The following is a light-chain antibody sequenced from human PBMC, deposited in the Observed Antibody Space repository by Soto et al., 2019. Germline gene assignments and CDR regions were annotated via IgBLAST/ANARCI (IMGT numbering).Light chain of an antibody. J-gene: IGKJ1*01. CDR1: DNIVHW. CDR3: QQYDSCSRT. V-gene: IGKV1-5*03. Sequence: DILMTQSPSTLSASVGDRVAITCRASDNIVHWEDWYQQKPGNAPTLLIYKAANLADEVPSRFAGSGSGTDFTLTISRLQPDDFAMYYCQQYDSCSRTFGQGTKVEV. CDR2: KAA.